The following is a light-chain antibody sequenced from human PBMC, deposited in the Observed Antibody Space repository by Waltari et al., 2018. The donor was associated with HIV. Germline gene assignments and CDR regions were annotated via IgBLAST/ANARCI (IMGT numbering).Light chain of an antibody. CDR1: SSDVASYNL. Sequence: QSALTQPASVSGSPGQSITISCTATSSDVASYNLVSWYQQHPGKAPKVMIYAVTKRPSGGSNLFSGSKADNTASLTISGLQAEDEADDYCCSYAGTGTYVFGTGTKVTVL. J-gene: IGLJ1*01. CDR3: CSYAGTGTYV. V-gene: IGLV2-23*02. CDR2: AVT.